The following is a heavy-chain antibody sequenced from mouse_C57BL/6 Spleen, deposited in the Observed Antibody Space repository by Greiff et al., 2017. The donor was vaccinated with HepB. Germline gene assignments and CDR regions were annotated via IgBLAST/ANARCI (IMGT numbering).Heavy chain of an antibody. CDR3: ARSGAIYDDTSWYFDV. CDR2: IDPSDSYT. J-gene: IGHJ1*03. V-gene: IGHV1-69*01. CDR1: GYTFTSYW. Sequence: VQLQQPGAELVMPGASVKLSCKASGYTFTSYWMHWVKQRPGQGLEWIGEIDPSDSYTNYNQKFKGKSTLTVDKSSSTAYMQLSSLTSEDSAVYYCARSGAIYDDTSWYFDVWGTGTTVTVSS. D-gene: IGHD2-3*01.